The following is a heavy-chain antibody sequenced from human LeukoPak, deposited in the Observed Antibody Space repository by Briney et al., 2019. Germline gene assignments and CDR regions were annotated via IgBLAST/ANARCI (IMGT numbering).Heavy chain of an antibody. Sequence: SETLSLTCTVSGGSISSSSYYWGWIRQPPGKGLEWIGSIYYSGSTYYNPSLKSRVTISVDTSKNQFSLKLSSVTAADTAVYYCARLSSKGLLDDYVWGSYRNWFDPWGQGTLVTVSS. CDR3: ARLSSKGLLDDYVWGSYRNWFDP. J-gene: IGHJ5*02. V-gene: IGHV4-39*07. CDR2: IYYSGST. CDR1: GGSISSSSYY. D-gene: IGHD3-16*02.